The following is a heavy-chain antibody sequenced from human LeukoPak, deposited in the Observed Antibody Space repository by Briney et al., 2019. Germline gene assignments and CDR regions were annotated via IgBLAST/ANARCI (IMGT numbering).Heavy chain of an antibody. D-gene: IGHD1-26*01. V-gene: IGHV1-2*06. J-gene: IGHJ5*02. CDR2: INPNSGGT. CDR1: GYTFTGYY. CDR3: AIVGATVGWFDP. Sequence: ASVKVSCKASGYTFTGYYMHWVRQAPGQGLEWMGRINPNSGGTNYAQKFQGRVTMTRDTSISTAYMELSRLRFDDTAVYYCAIVGATVGWFDPWGQGTLVTVSS.